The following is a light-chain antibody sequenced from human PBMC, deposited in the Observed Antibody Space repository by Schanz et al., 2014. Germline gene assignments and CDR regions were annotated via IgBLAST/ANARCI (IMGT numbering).Light chain of an antibody. Sequence: DIQMTQFPSSVSASVGDRVTITCRASQGIASWLAWYQQSPGKAPKLLISAASDLQSGVPSRFRGSGYGTDFTLTITSLQPEDIATYYCQQAISFPVTFGGGTKVKI. CDR1: QGIASW. CDR3: QQAISFPVT. CDR2: AAS. J-gene: IGKJ4*01. V-gene: IGKV1-12*01.